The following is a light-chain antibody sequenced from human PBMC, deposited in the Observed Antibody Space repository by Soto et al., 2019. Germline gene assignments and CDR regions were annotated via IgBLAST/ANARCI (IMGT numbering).Light chain of an antibody. CDR2: AAS. V-gene: IGKV1-5*01. J-gene: IGKJ5*01. CDR3: QQYYSYPPT. Sequence: DIQMTQSPSTLPASVGDRVTITCRASQSIDRWLAWYQQRPGKAPKILIYAASTLQSGVPSRFSGSGSGTDFTLTISCLQSEDFATYYCQQYYSYPPTFGQGTRLE. CDR1: QSIDRW.